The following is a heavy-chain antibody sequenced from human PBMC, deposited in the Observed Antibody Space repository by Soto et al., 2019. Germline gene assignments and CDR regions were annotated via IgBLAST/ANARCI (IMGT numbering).Heavy chain of an antibody. J-gene: IGHJ4*02. V-gene: IGHV4-59*01. CDR1: VGSISSYY. CDR3: ARVSKFHYDSSGYPPYFDY. CDR2: IYYSGST. Sequence: SETLSLTCTVSVGSISSYYWSWIRQRPGKGLEWIGYIYYSGSTNYNPSLKSRVTISVDTSKNQFSLKLSSVTAADTAVYYCARVSKFHYDSSGYPPYFDYWGQGTLVTVSS. D-gene: IGHD3-22*01.